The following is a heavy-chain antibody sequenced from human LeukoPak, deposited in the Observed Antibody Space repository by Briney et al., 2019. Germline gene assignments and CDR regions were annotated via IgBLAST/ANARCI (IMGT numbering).Heavy chain of an antibody. CDR2: IYYSGST. CDR1: GGSISSGDYY. J-gene: IGHJ3*02. Sequence: SETLSLTCTVSGGSISSGDYYWSWIRQPPGKGLEWIGYIYYSGSTYYNPSLKSRVTISVDTSKNQFSLKLSSVTAADTAVYYCASPLTPDCSSTSCQNAFDIWGQGTMVTVSS. V-gene: IGHV4-30-4*01. D-gene: IGHD2-2*01. CDR3: ASPLTPDCSSTSCQNAFDI.